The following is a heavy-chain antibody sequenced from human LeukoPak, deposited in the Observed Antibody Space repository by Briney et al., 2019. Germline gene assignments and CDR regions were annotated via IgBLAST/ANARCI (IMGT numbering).Heavy chain of an antibody. CDR1: GFPFSSYG. CDR2: AYDDGNNK. CDR3: ATGGGFYYSH. J-gene: IGHJ4*02. D-gene: IGHD3-22*01. Sequence: GGSLRLSCVASGFPFSSYGMRWVRQAPGKGLEWVAVAYDDGNNKYYADSVKGRFTISKDNSKNTLYVQMDSLRVDDTAVYYCATGGGFYYSHWGQGTLVIVSS. V-gene: IGHV3-33*01.